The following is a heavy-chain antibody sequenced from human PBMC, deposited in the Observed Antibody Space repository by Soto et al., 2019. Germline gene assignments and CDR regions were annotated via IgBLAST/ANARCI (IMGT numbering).Heavy chain of an antibody. CDR1: GYTFTDYY. CDR2: ISPNSGGT. Sequence: ASVKVSCKASGYTFTDYYIQWVRQAPGQGLEWMGWISPNSGGTNYAQKFQGRVTMTRDTSISTAYMELRRMRSDDTVVYYCARGTIIMVRGIIIRFDYWGQGALVTVSS. D-gene: IGHD3-10*01. CDR3: ARGTIIMVRGIIIRFDY. J-gene: IGHJ4*02. V-gene: IGHV1-2*02.